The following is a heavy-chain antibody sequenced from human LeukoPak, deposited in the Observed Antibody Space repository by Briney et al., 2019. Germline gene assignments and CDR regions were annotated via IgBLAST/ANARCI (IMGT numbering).Heavy chain of an antibody. CDR1: GFNFSTYG. D-gene: IGHD3-10*01. CDR2: IWYDGSIK. V-gene: IGHV3-33*01. Sequence: PGGSLRLSCAASGFNFSTYGMHWVRQAPGKGPEWVAVIWYDGSIKNYGDSVKGRFTISRDNAKNSLYLQMNGLRAEDTAVYYCARDLGVRGVIRGYFQHWGQGTLVTVSS. J-gene: IGHJ1*01. CDR3: ARDLGVRGVIRGYFQH.